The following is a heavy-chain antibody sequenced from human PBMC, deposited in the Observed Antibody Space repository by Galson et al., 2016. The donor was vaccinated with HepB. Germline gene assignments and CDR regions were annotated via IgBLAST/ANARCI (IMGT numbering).Heavy chain of an antibody. D-gene: IGHD3-16*01. J-gene: IGHJ5*02. CDR3: ARDRLGGLDL. Sequence: SLRLSCAASNFILSHYYMNWVRQAPGKGLEWVSFITSDGDSRNYADSVKGRFTITRDNARHSLYLQMNSLRDEATAVYYCARDRLGGLDLWGQGTLVTVSS. CDR1: NFILSHYY. V-gene: IGHV3-48*02. CDR2: ITSDGDSR.